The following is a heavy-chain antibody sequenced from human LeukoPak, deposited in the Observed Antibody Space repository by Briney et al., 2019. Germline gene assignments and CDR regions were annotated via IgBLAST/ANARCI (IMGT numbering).Heavy chain of an antibody. CDR2: IYYSGST. Sequence: SETLSLTCTVSGASISSYYWSWIRQPPGKGLEWIGYIYYSGSTNYNPSLKSRVTISVDTSKNQFSLKLSSVTAADTAVYYCARTRLETDEFYFDYWGQGTLVTVSS. V-gene: IGHV4-59*01. D-gene: IGHD3-10*01. CDR1: GASISSYY. CDR3: ARTRLETDEFYFDY. J-gene: IGHJ4*02.